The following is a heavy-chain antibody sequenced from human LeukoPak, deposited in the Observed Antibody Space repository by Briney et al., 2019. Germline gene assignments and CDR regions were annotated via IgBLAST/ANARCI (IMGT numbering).Heavy chain of an antibody. CDR3: AKAWSNYGPNWFDP. V-gene: IGHV3-30*18. CDR1: GFTFSSYA. J-gene: IGHJ5*02. CDR2: ISYDGSNK. Sequence: GGSLRLSCAASGFTFSSYAMSWVRQAPGKGLEWVAVISYDGSNKYYADSVKGRFTISRDNSKNTLYLQMNSLRAEDTAVYYCAKAWSNYGPNWFDPWGQGTLVTVSS. D-gene: IGHD4-11*01.